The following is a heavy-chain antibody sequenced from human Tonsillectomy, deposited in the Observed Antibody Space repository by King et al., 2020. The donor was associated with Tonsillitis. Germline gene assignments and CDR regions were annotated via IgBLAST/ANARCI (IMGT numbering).Heavy chain of an antibody. D-gene: IGHD3-22*01. CDR3: AREGTYYYDNSGYYRLYYFDF. V-gene: IGHV3-33*08. J-gene: IGHJ4*02. Sequence: VQLVESGGGVVQPGRSLRLSCAASGFTFSSYGMHWVRQAPGKGLEWVAVIWYDGSNKYYAGSVMGRFSVSRDNSKNTLYLQMNSLRAEDTAVYYCAREGTYYYDNSGYYRLYYFDFWGQGTLVTVSS. CDR1: GFTFSSYG. CDR2: IWYDGSNK.